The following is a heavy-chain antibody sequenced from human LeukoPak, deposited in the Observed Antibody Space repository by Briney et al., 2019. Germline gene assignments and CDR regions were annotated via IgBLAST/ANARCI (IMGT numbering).Heavy chain of an antibody. Sequence: GGSLRLSCGASGFSVSSNYMSWVRQAPGKGLEWVSVIFSGGSTYYADSVKGRFTISRDNAKNSLYLQMNSLTAEDTAVYYCARGHPDYSSSYYFDYWGQGTPVTVSS. V-gene: IGHV3-53*01. CDR3: ARGHPDYSSSYYFDY. D-gene: IGHD6-6*01. CDR2: IFSGGST. J-gene: IGHJ4*02. CDR1: GFSVSSNY.